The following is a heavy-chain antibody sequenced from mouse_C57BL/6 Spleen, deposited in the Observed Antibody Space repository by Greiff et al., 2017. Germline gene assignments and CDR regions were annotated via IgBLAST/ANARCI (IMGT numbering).Heavy chain of an antibody. CDR1: GFTFSSYG. CDR3: ARPHITTVNYFDY. J-gene: IGHJ2*01. V-gene: IGHV5-6*01. CDR2: ISSGGSYT. Sequence: EVKVVESGGDLVKPGGSLKLSCAASGFTFSSYGMSWVRQTPDKRLEWVATISSGGSYTYYPDSVKGRFTISRDNAKNTLYLQMSSLKPEDTAMYYCARPHITTVNYFDYWGQGTTLTVSS. D-gene: IGHD1-1*01.